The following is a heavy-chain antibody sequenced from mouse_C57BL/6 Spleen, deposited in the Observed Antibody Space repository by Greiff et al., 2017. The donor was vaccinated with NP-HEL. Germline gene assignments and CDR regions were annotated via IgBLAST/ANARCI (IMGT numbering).Heavy chain of an antibody. V-gene: IGHV1-82*01. J-gene: IGHJ4*01. Sequence: QVQLQQSGPELVKPGASVKISCKASGYAFSSSWLNWVKQRPGKGLEWIGRIFPGVGDTNYNGKFKGKATLTADKSSSTAYMQLSSLTSEDSAVYFCASAQATYYYAMDYWGQGTSVTVSS. CDR1: GYAFSSSW. CDR2: IFPGVGDT. D-gene: IGHD3-2*02. CDR3: ASAQATYYYAMDY.